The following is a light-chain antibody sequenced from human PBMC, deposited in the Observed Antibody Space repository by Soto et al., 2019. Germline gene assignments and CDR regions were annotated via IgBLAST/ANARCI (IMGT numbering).Light chain of an antibody. CDR2: DAS. CDR1: QDISNH. V-gene: IGKV1-33*01. CDR3: QKHDGVPL. J-gene: IGKJ3*01. Sequence: DIQLTQSPSSLSASVGDRVTITCQASQDISNHLNWYQQKPGKAPNLLIYDASNLETGVPSRFSGGGSGTFFSFTINSLQPEDIATYYRQKHDGVPLFGPGTKVEIK.